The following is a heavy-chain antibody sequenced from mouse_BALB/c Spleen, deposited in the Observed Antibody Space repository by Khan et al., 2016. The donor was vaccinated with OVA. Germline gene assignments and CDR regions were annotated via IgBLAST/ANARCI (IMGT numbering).Heavy chain of an antibody. J-gene: IGHJ4*01. D-gene: IGHD2-3*01. V-gene: IGHV3-2*02. CDR1: GYSITSDYA. CDR2: ISYSGST. CDR3: ARDGSRYNYAMDY. Sequence: EVQLQESGPGLVKPSQSLSLTCTVTGYSITSDYAWYWIRQFPGNKLEWMGYISYSGSTNYNPALKSRISITRDTSKNQFFLQLNSVTTEHTATYYCARDGSRYNYAMDYWGQGTSVTVSS.